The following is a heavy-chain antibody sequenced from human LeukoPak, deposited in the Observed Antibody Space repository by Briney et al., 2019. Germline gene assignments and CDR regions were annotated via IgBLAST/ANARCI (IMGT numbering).Heavy chain of an antibody. CDR1: GGSISSNGYY. J-gene: IGHJ4*02. CDR2: IYYSGIT. CDR3: ARVPLPSGYYFGVDY. V-gene: IGHV4-39*07. D-gene: IGHD3-22*01. Sequence: PSETLSLTCTVSGGSISSNGYYWGWIRQSPGEGLEWIGNIYYSGITYYNPSLKSRVTISVDTSKNQFSLKLSSVTAADTAVYYCARVPLPSGYYFGVDYWGQGTLVTVSS.